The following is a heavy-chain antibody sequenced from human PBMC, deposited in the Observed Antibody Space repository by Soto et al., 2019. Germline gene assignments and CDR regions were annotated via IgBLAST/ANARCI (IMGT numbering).Heavy chain of an antibody. Sequence: QVQLVQSGAEVKKPGSSVKVSCKASGGTFSSYAISWVRQAPGQGLEWMGGIIPIFGTANYAQKFQGRVTITADESTSTAYMELSSLRSEDTAVYYCASSIVVVRSRTPFYYFDYWGQGTLVTVSS. CDR2: IIPIFGTA. CDR1: GGTFSSYA. V-gene: IGHV1-69*01. CDR3: ASSIVVVRSRTPFYYFDY. J-gene: IGHJ4*02. D-gene: IGHD3-22*01.